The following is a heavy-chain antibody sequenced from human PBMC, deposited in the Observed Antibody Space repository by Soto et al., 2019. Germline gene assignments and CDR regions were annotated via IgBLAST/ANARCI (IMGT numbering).Heavy chain of an antibody. CDR2: ISAYNGNT. J-gene: IGHJ6*02. D-gene: IGHD2-15*01. V-gene: IGHV1-18*04. Sequence: QVQLVQSGAEVKKPGASVKVSCKASGYTFTSYGISWVRQAPGQGLEWTGWISAYNGNTNYAQKLQGRVTMTTDTSTSTAYMELRSLRSDDTAVYYCARVLGRYCSGGSCEVHYYYYGMDVWGQGTTVTVSS. CDR3: ARVLGRYCSGGSCEVHYYYYGMDV. CDR1: GYTFTSYG.